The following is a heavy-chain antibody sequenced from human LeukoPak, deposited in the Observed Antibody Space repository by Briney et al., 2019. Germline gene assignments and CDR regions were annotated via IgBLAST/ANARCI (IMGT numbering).Heavy chain of an antibody. V-gene: IGHV4-39*01. D-gene: IGHD2-15*01. J-gene: IGHJ6*03. CDR1: GGSISSSSYY. Sequence: SETLSLTCTVSGGSISSSSYYWGWIRQPPGKGLEWIGEINHSGSTNYNPSLKSRVTISVDTSKNQFSLKLSSVTAADTAVYYCARQYCSGGSCYSYYYYYYYMDVWGKGTTVTISS. CDR2: INHSGST. CDR3: ARQYCSGGSCYSYYYYYYYMDV.